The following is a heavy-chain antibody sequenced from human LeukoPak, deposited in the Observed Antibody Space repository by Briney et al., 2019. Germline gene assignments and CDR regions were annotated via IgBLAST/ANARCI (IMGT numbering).Heavy chain of an antibody. V-gene: IGHV1-69*05. CDR1: GGTFSSYA. Sequence: SVKVSCKASGGTFSSYAISWVRQAPGQGLEWMGGIIPIFGTANYAQKFQGRVTITTDESTSTAYMELSSLRSEDTAVYYCARPGVRGSLRYFDWLLIYWGQGTLVTVSS. CDR2: IIPIFGTA. J-gene: IGHJ4*02. D-gene: IGHD3-9*01. CDR3: ARPGVRGSLRYFDWLLIY.